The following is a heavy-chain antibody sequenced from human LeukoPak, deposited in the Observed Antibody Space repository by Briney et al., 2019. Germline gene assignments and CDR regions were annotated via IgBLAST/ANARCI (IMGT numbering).Heavy chain of an antibody. V-gene: IGHV4-59*08. CDR3: ARGYGGNSVHY. Sequence: SETLSLTCTVSGGSISSYYWSWIRQPPGKGLEWIGYIYYSGSTNYNPSLKSRVTISVDTSKNQFSLKLSSVTAADTAVFYCARGYGGNSVHYWGQGTLVAVSS. CDR2: IYYSGST. J-gene: IGHJ4*02. D-gene: IGHD4-23*01. CDR1: GGSISSYY.